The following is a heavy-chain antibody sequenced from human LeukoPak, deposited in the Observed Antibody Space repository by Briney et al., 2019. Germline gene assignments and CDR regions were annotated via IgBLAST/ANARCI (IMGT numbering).Heavy chain of an antibody. Sequence: SETLSLTCAVSGYSISSGYYWGWIRQPPGKGLEWIGSIYHSGSTYYNPSLKSRVTISVDTSKNQFSLKLSSVTAADTAVYYCARDHGSGYFYDYWDQGTLVTVSS. J-gene: IGHJ4*02. CDR2: IYHSGST. CDR1: GYSISSGYY. D-gene: IGHD3-22*01. V-gene: IGHV4-38-2*02. CDR3: ARDHGSGYFYDY.